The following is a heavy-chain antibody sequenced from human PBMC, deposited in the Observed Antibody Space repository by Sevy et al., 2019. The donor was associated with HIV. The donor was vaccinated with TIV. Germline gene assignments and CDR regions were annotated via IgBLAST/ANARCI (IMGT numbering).Heavy chain of an antibody. CDR1: GFTFSNAW. CDR2: IKSKTDGGTT. Sequence: GGSLRLSCAASGFTFSNAWMSWVRQAPGKGLEWVGRIKSKTDGGTTDDAAPVKGRFTISRDDSKNTLYLQMNSLKTEDTAVYYCTTRITMIVVVITYDYWGQGTLVTVSS. D-gene: IGHD3-22*01. CDR3: TTRITMIVVVITYDY. V-gene: IGHV3-15*01. J-gene: IGHJ4*02.